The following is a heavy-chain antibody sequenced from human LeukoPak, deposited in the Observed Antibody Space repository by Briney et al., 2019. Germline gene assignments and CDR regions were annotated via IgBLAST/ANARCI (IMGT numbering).Heavy chain of an antibody. V-gene: IGHV3-21*01. CDR2: ISSGSSYI. D-gene: IGHD6-19*01. Sequence: GGSLRLSCAASGLTFSRYSMNWVRQAPGKGLEWVSSISSGSSYIYYADSVKGRFTISRDNAKNSLYLQMNSLRVEDTAVYYCARDPSGWYDYFDYWGQGTLVTVSS. J-gene: IGHJ4*02. CDR1: GLTFSRYS. CDR3: ARDPSGWYDYFDY.